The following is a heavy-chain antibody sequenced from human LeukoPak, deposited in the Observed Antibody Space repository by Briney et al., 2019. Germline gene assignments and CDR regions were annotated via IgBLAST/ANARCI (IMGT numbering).Heavy chain of an antibody. V-gene: IGHV4-34*01. D-gene: IGHD5-18*01. CDR2: INHSGST. J-gene: IGHJ3*02. Sequence: SETLSLTCAVYGGSFSGYYWSWIRQPPGKGLEWIGEINHSGSTNYNPPLKSRVTISVDTSKNQFSLKLSSVTAADTAVYYCARGSIQLWLRAFDIWGQGTMVTVSS. CDR3: ARGSIQLWLRAFDI. CDR1: GGSFSGYY.